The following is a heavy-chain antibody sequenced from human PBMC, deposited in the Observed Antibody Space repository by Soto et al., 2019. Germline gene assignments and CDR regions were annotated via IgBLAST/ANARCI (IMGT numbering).Heavy chain of an antibody. J-gene: IGHJ4*02. CDR3: ARNPTV. D-gene: IGHD4-17*01. V-gene: IGHV4-31*03. Sequence: SETLSLTCTVSGDSISSSSYHWGWIRQPPGKGLEWIGNIYYSGSTYYNPSLKSRVTISVDTSKNQFSLKLSSVTAADTAVYYCARNPTVWGQGTLVTVSS. CDR2: IYYSGST. CDR1: GDSISSSSYH.